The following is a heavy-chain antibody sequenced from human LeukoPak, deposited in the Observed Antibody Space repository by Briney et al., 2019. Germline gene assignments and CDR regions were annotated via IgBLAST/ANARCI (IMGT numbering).Heavy chain of an antibody. CDR3: ARATTTKVGY. V-gene: IGHV3-30*02. Sequence: GGSLRLSCAASGFTFSSYGMHWVRQAPGKGLEWVAFIRYDGSNKYYADSVKGRFTISRDNSKNTLYLQMNSLRAEDTAVYYCARATTTKVGYWGQGTLVTVSS. CDR1: GFTFSSYG. CDR2: IRYDGSNK. J-gene: IGHJ4*02. D-gene: IGHD4-11*01.